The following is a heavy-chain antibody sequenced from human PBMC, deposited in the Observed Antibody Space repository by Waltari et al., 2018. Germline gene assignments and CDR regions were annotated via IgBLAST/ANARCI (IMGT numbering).Heavy chain of an antibody. CDR2: ITGSGSRT. CDR3: GTCEGAGYHVDYFDY. V-gene: IGHV3-23*01. CDR1: GITLGSPG. Sequence: EVGFLESGGGLVQPGGALRLSCAASGITLGSPGMGWVRQTPGKGLEWVSGITGSGSRTYYADSVKGRFTISRDNSKNTLFLQMNSLRAEDTAVYYCGTCEGAGYHVDYFDYWGQGTLVTVSS. D-gene: IGHD3-9*01. J-gene: IGHJ4*02.